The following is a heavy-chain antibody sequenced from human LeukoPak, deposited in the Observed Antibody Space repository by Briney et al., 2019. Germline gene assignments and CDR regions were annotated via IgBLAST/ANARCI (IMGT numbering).Heavy chain of an antibody. Sequence: SETLSLTCTVSGGSISSYYWSWIRQPPGKGLEWIGEINHSGSTNYNPSLKSRVTISVDTSKNQFSLKLSSVTAADTAAYYCARGTIAAAADCFDYWGQGTLVTVSS. D-gene: IGHD6-13*01. CDR3: ARGTIAAAADCFDY. V-gene: IGHV4-34*01. CDR1: GGSISSYY. J-gene: IGHJ4*02. CDR2: INHSGST.